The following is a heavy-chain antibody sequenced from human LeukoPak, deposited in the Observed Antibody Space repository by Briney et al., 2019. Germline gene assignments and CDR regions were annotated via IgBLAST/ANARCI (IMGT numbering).Heavy chain of an antibody. J-gene: IGHJ4*02. V-gene: IGHV3-48*01. CDR2: ISSSSSTI. D-gene: IGHD6-13*01. Sequence: GGSLRLSCAASGFTFSSYSMNWVRQALGKGLEWVSYISSSSSTIYYADSVKGRYTISRDNAKNSLYLQMNSLRAEDTAVYYCARDPGIAAADLFDYWGQGTLVTVSS. CDR1: GFTFSSYS. CDR3: ARDPGIAAADLFDY.